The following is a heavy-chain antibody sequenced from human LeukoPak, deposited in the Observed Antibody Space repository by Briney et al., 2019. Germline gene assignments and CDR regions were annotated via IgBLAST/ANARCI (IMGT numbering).Heavy chain of an antibody. CDR2: IKQDESQE. J-gene: IGHJ4*02. D-gene: IGHD3-3*01. Sequence: GGSLRLSCAASRFTLSTYWMSWVRQAPGKGLEWVAHIKQDESQEYYVDSEKGRFTISRDSAKNSLYLQMNSLRAEDTAVYYCARGVPYDSWSGPHYSDYWGQGTLVTVSS. CDR3: ARGVPYDSWSGPHYSDY. CDR1: RFTLSTYW. V-gene: IGHV3-7*01.